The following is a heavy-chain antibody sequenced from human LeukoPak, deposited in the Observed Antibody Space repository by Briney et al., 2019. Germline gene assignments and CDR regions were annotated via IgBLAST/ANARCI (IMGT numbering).Heavy chain of an antibody. Sequence: SVKVSCKASGGTFSSYAISWVRQAPGQGLEWMGGIIPIFGTANYAQKFQGRVTITADESTSTAYMELSSLRSEDTAVYYCAIWYSCSWYSPYYYYGMDVWGQGTTVTVSS. CDR2: IIPIFGTA. CDR1: GGTFSSYA. CDR3: AIWYSCSWYSPYYYYGMDV. J-gene: IGHJ6*02. D-gene: IGHD6-13*01. V-gene: IGHV1-69*01.